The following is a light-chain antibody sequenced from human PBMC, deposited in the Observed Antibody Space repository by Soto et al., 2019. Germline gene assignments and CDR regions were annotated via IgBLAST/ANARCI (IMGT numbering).Light chain of an antibody. CDR2: NNN. CDR3: QSYYRSLSGHMV. CDR1: SSNLGAAFA. V-gene: IGLV1-40*01. J-gene: IGLJ2*01. Sequence: QSVLTQPPSLSVAPGQRITISCTGTSSNLGAAFAVQWYQQLTGAAPKLLIYNNNNLHSWVPDRFSGSKSDTSAFLAITGHKADDEEDYYCQSYYRSLSGHMVFGGGTKLTVL.